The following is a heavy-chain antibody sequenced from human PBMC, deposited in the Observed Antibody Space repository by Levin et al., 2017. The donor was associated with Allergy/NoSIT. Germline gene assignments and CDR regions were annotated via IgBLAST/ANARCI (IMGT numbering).Heavy chain of an antibody. CDR1: GFTFSSYS. CDR3: ARDATYSSSWYENYWFDP. CDR2: ISSSSSTI. J-gene: IGHJ5*02. D-gene: IGHD6-13*01. Sequence: GGSLRLSCAASGFTFSSYSMNWVRQAPGKGLEWVSYISSSSSTIYYADSVKGRFTISRDNAKNSLYLQMNSLRDEDTAVYYCARDATYSSSWYENYWFDPWGQGTLVTVSS. V-gene: IGHV3-48*02.